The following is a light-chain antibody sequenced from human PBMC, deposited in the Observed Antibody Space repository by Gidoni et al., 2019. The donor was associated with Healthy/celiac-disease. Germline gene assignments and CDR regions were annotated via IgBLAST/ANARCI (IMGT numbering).Light chain of an antibody. CDR1: SSNIGDNY. J-gene: IGLJ3*02. V-gene: IGLV1-47*01. Sequence: QSVLTQPPSASGTPGQRVTISCSGSSSNIGDNYVYWYQQVPGTAPKLLIYRNNQRPLGVPDRFSGSKSGTSASLAISGLRSEDEADYYCAAWDDSLSGRVFGGGTKLTVL. CDR2: RNN. CDR3: AAWDDSLSGRV.